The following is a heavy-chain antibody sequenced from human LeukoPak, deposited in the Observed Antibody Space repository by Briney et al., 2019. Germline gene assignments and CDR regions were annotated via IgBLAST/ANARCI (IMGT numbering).Heavy chain of an antibody. CDR3: VKGRVAGPGSDHFDY. D-gene: IGHD6-13*01. Sequence: PGGSLRLSCSASGFTFNIYAMHWVRQAPGQGLEYVSTVTSNGGSTYYADSVKGRFTVSRDNSKNTLHLQMSSLRPEDTAVYYCVKGRVAGPGSDHFDYWGQGTLVTVSS. V-gene: IGHV3-64D*06. CDR1: GFTFNIYA. CDR2: VTSNGGST. J-gene: IGHJ4*02.